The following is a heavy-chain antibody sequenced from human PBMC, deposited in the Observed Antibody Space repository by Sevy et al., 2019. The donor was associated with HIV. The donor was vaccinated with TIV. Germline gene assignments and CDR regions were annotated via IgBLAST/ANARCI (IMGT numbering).Heavy chain of an antibody. CDR1: GFTFSNYA. Sequence: GGSLRLSCAASGFTFSNYAMHWVRQAPGKGLEWVAVISYDGSNKYYADSVKGRFTISRDNSKNTLYLQMNSLRAEDTAVYYCARVDEQRWLRLYYFDYWDQGTLVTVSS. J-gene: IGHJ4*02. CDR3: ARVDEQRWLRLYYFDY. V-gene: IGHV3-30*04. CDR2: ISYDGSNK. D-gene: IGHD5-12*01.